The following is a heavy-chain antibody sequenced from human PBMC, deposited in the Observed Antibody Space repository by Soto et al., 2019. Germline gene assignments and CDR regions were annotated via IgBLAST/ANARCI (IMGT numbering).Heavy chain of an antibody. Sequence: APRKGLEWDSAISGSGGSTYYADSVKGRFTISRDNSKNTLYLQMNSLRAEDTAVYYCAIDCPADEGKRGWSKAFDF. V-gene: IGHV3-23*01. CDR3: AIDCPADEGKRGWSKAFDF. J-gene: IGHJ3*01. D-gene: IGHD3-3*01. CDR2: ISGSGGST.